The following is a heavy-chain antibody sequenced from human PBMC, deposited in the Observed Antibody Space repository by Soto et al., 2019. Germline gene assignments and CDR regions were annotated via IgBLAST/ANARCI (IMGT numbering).Heavy chain of an antibody. CDR2: IIPIFGTA. Sequence: GASVKVSCKASGGTFSSYAISWVRQAPGQGLEWMGGIIPIFGTANYAQKFQGRVTITADESTSTAYMELSSLRSEDTAVYYCARMSSIAELSWFDPWGQGTPVTVSS. V-gene: IGHV1-69*13. CDR1: GGTFSSYA. D-gene: IGHD6-6*01. CDR3: ARMSSIAELSWFDP. J-gene: IGHJ5*02.